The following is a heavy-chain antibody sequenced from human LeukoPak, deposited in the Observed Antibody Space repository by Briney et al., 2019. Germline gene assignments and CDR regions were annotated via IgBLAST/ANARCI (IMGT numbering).Heavy chain of an antibody. CDR1: GGSISSGGYY. CDR3: ARAKGCTNGVCSDYYYYYMDV. J-gene: IGHJ6*03. Sequence: PSQTLSLTCTVSGGSISSGGYYWSWIRQHPGKGLEWIGYSYYSGSTYYNPSLKSRVTISVDTSKNQFSLKLSSVTAADTAVYYCARAKGCTNGVCSDYYYYYMDVWGKGTTVTVSS. CDR2: SYYSGST. D-gene: IGHD2-8*01. V-gene: IGHV4-31*03.